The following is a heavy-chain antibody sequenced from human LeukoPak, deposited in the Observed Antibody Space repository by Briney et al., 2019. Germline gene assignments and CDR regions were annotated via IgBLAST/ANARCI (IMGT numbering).Heavy chain of an antibody. CDR2: ISGSGGST. Sequence: GGSLRLSCAASGFTFSSYAMSWVRQAPGKGLEWVAAISGSGGSTYYADSVKGRFTISRDNSKNTLYLQMNSLRAEDTAVYYCAKFLPTHIVVANYYFDYWGQGTLVTVSS. D-gene: IGHD2-21*01. CDR1: GFTFSSYA. J-gene: IGHJ4*02. V-gene: IGHV3-23*01. CDR3: AKFLPTHIVVANYYFDY.